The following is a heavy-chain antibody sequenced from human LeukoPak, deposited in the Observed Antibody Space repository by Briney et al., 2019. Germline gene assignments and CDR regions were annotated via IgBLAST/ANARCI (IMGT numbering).Heavy chain of an antibody. V-gene: IGHV3-48*04. J-gene: IGHJ3*02. CDR3: ASGITGTPGAFDI. Sequence: GGSLRLSCAASGFTFSSYSMNWVRQAPGKGLEWVSYISSSSSTIYYADSVKGRFTISRDNAKNSLYLQMNSLRAEDTAVHYCASGITGTPGAFDIWGQGTMVTVSS. CDR1: GFTFSSYS. CDR2: ISSSSSTI. D-gene: IGHD1-7*01.